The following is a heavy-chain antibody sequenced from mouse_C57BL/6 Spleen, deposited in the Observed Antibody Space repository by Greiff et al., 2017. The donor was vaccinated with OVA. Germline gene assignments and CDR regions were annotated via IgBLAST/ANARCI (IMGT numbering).Heavy chain of an antibody. D-gene: IGHD1-1*01. V-gene: IGHV1-26*01. CDR3: ARGYYYGSSSQYYFDY. Sequence: EVQLQQSGPELVKPGASVKISCKASGYTFTDYYMNWVKQSHGKSLEWIGDINPNNGGTSYNQKFKGKATLTVDKSSSTAYMELRSLTSEDSAVYYCARGYYYGSSSQYYFDYWGQGTTLTVSS. J-gene: IGHJ2*01. CDR2: INPNNGGT. CDR1: GYTFTDYY.